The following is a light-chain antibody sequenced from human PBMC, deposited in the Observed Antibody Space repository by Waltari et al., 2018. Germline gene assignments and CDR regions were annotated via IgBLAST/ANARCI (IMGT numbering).Light chain of an antibody. V-gene: IGKV1-33*01. J-gene: IGKJ2*01. CDR3: QQYDDFPPYT. CDR2: DTS. Sequence: DIQMTQSPSSLSASVGDRVTISCQASRDIKNFLNWYQQKPRQAPKLLIYDTSNLEIGVPSRFSGRGSGTHFTFTISSLQPEDVATYYCQQYDDFPPYTFGQGTKVEIK. CDR1: RDIKNF.